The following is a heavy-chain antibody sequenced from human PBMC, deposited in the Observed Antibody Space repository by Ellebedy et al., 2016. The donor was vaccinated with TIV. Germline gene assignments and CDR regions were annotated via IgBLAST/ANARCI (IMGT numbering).Heavy chain of an antibody. D-gene: IGHD2-21*02. Sequence: GGSLRLXXKGSADIFSTFWISWVRQMPGKGLEWMGRIDPRDSSANYSPSFRGHVTMSADRSINTAYLQWSGLKASDAAVYYCARSRHCGSDCYLDFWGQGTLVTVSS. CDR3: ARSRHCGSDCYLDF. V-gene: IGHV5-10-1*01. J-gene: IGHJ4*02. CDR1: ADIFSTFW. CDR2: IDPRDSSA.